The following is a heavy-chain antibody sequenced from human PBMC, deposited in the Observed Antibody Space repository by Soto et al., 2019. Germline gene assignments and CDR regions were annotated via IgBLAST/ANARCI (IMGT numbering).Heavy chain of an antibody. CDR2: IYSGGTT. Sequence: EMQLVESGGGLVQPGGSLRLSCAASGFTVSSNFMSWVRQAPGKGLEWVSVIYSGGTTYYADSVKGRFTISRDNSKNTLSLQMNSLRVEDTAMYYCARQPITRWFDPWGQGSLVTVSS. J-gene: IGHJ5*02. D-gene: IGHD2-2*01. V-gene: IGHV3-66*04. CDR3: ARQPITRWFDP. CDR1: GFTVSSNF.